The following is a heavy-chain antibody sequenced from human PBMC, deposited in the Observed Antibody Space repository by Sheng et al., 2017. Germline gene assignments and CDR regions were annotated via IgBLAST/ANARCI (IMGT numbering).Heavy chain of an antibody. V-gene: IGHV3-11*01. CDR2: ITNNGGTI. CDR3: ARAEDYDRRNCFDY. Sequence: QVQLVEYGGGLVKPGGSLRLSCAASGFTFSDYYMSWIRQAPGKGLEWVSYITNNGGTIYYADSVRGRFTISRDNSKNTLYLQMTSLRAEDTAVYYCARAEDYDRRNCFDYWGQGTLVTVSA. J-gene: IGHJ4*02. CDR1: GFTFSDYY. D-gene: IGHD3-22*01.